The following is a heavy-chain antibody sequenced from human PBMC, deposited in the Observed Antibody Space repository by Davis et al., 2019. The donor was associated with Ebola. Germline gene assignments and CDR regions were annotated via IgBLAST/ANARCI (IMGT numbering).Heavy chain of an antibody. CDR2: ISSSSGYI. D-gene: IGHD4-17*01. J-gene: IGHJ4*02. CDR1: GFTFSSYE. Sequence: GGSLRLSCAASGFTFSSYEMNWVRQAPGKGLEWVSSISSSSGYIYYADSVKGRFTISRDNAKNSLYLQMNSLRAEDTAVYYCARGATVTTSYFDYWGQGTLVTVSS. CDR3: ARGATVTTSYFDY. V-gene: IGHV3-21*01.